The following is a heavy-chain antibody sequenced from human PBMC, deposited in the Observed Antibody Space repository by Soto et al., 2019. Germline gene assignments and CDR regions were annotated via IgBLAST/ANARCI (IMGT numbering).Heavy chain of an antibody. J-gene: IGHJ4*02. CDR1: GGSISSYY. CDR3: AREGVGDTQN. D-gene: IGHD2-15*01. Sequence: SETLSLTCSVSGGSISSYYWSLIRQPPGKGLEWFGYIYYSGSTNYNPSLKSRVTMTVDTYKIQFSPKLIYVTDADTCVYDCAREGVGDTQNWGQGALVTVSS. V-gene: IGHV4-59*01. CDR2: IYYSGST.